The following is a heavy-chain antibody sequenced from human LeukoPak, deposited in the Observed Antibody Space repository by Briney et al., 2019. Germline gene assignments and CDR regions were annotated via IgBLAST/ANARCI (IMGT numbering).Heavy chain of an antibody. CDR3: AKVFGSPRPGAINAFDI. CDR1: GFTVSSNY. D-gene: IGHD4/OR15-4a*01. V-gene: IGHV3-30*02. CDR2: IRYDGSNK. Sequence: PGGSLRLSCAASGFTVSSNYMDWVRQAPGKGLEWVAFIRYDGSNKYYADSVKGRFTISRDNSKNTLYLQMNSLRAEETAVYYCAKVFGSPRPGAINAFDIWGQGTMVTVSS. J-gene: IGHJ3*02.